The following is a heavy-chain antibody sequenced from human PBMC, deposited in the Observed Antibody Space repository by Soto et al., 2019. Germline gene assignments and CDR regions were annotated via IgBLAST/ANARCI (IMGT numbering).Heavy chain of an antibody. J-gene: IGHJ3*02. CDR2: IIPILGIA. D-gene: IGHD2-15*01. CDR3: ARVIPDCSGGSCYSDAFDI. CDR1: GGTFSSYT. Sequence: SVKVSCKASGGTFSSYTISWVRQAPGQGLEWMGRIIPILGIANYAQKFQGRVTITADKSTSTAYMELSSLRSEDTAVYYCARVIPDCSGGSCYSDAFDIWGQGTMVTVSS. V-gene: IGHV1-69*02.